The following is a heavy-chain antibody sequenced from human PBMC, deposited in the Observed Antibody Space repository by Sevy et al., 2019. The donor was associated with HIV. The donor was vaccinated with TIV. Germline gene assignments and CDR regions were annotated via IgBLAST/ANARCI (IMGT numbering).Heavy chain of an antibody. V-gene: IGHV3-30-3*01. CDR1: GFTFSSYA. J-gene: IGHJ4*02. D-gene: IGHD6-19*01. CDR2: IPYDGSNK. Sequence: GGSLRLSCAASGFTFSSYAMHWVRQAPGKGLEWVAVIPYDGSNKYYADSVKGRFTISRDNSKNTLYLQMNSLRAEDTAVYYCARDDRPYSSGWPGVDYWGQGTLVTVSS. CDR3: ARDDRPYSSGWPGVDY.